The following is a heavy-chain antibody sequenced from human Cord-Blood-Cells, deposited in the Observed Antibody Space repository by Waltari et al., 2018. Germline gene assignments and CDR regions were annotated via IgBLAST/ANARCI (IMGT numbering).Heavy chain of an antibody. D-gene: IGHD4-17*01. CDR3: ASPMTTVGDY. Sequence: HLHLQESAQGLGKPSETLSFTCLALGAPFSSGGSYWGWTRQPPGKGLEWIGSIYYSGSTYYNPSLKSRVTISVDTSKNQFSLKLSSVTAADTAVYYCASPMTTVGDYWGQGTLVTVSS. J-gene: IGHJ4*02. CDR1: GAPFSSGGSY. V-gene: IGHV4-39*01. CDR2: IYYSGST.